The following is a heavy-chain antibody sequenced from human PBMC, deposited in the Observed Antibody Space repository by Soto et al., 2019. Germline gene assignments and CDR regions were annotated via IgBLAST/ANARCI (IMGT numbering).Heavy chain of an antibody. J-gene: IGHJ4*02. V-gene: IGHV3-23*01. CDR1: GFTFSSYA. D-gene: IGHD6-19*01. Sequence: EVPLLESGGGLVQPGGSLRLSCAASGFTFSSYAMSWVRQAPGKGLEWVSAISGSGGSTYYADSVKGRFTISRDNSKNTLDLQMHSRRAEDTAVYYCARRSRGWYFDYWGQGSLFAVSS. CDR3: ARRSRGWYFDY. CDR2: ISGSGGST.